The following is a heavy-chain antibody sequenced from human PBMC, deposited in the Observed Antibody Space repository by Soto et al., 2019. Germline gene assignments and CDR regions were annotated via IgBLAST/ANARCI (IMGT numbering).Heavy chain of an antibody. CDR2: ISGSGGST. CDR1: GFTFSSYA. Sequence: EVQLLESGGGLVQPGGSLRLSCAASGFTFSSYAMSWVRQAPGKGLEWVSAISGSGGSTYYADSVKGRFTISRDNSKNSLYLQMNRLRAEDTAVYYCAKTPRPPWVEMATIGGIFFDYWGQGTLVTVSS. CDR3: AKTPRPPWVEMATIGGIFFDY. V-gene: IGHV3-23*01. D-gene: IGHD5-12*01. J-gene: IGHJ4*02.